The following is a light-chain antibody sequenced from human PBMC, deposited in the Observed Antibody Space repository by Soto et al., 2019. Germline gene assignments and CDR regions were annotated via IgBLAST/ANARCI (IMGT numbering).Light chain of an antibody. Sequence: AIQLTQSPSSLSASVGDRVTITCRASQDMSSALAWYQQKPGKAPKLLIYDASSLESGVPSRFSRRRYGTDSTLTIRSLQPEDFATYYYQEFNNSPLNFGGENKV. V-gene: IGKV1D-13*01. J-gene: IGKJ4*01. CDR3: QEFNNSPLN. CDR2: DAS. CDR1: QDMSSA.